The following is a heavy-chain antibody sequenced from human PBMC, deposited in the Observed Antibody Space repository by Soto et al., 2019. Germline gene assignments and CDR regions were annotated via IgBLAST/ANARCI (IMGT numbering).Heavy chain of an antibody. CDR2: ISGSGGST. J-gene: IGHJ5*02. CDR1: GFTFSSYA. D-gene: IGHD3-22*01. CDR3: AKAREVTMIVVVNPFDP. Sequence: PVGSLRLSCAASGFTFSSYAMSWVRQAPGKGLEWVSAISGSGGSTYYADSVKGRFTISRDNSKNTLYLQMNSLRAEDTAVYYCAKAREVTMIVVVNPFDPWGQGTLVTVSS. V-gene: IGHV3-23*01.